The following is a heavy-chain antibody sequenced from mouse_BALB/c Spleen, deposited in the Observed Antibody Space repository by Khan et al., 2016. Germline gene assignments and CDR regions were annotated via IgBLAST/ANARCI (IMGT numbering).Heavy chain of an antibody. Sequence: VQLQESGAELARPGASVKLSCKASGYTFTTYWMQWVKQRPGQGLEWIGAIYPGDGDTRYTQKFEGKATLTADKSSSTAYMQLSSLASEDSAVYYCARGYSYYDYDYWGQGTTLTVSS. CDR2: IYPGDGDT. CDR1: GYTFTTYW. J-gene: IGHJ2*01. CDR3: ARGYSYYDYDY. V-gene: IGHV1-87*01. D-gene: IGHD2-4*01.